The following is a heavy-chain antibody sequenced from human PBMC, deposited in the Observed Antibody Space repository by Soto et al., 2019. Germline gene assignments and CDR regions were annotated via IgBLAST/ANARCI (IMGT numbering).Heavy chain of an antibody. J-gene: IGHJ6*02. CDR1: GFTFSSYG. V-gene: IGHV3-33*01. CDR2: KWYDGSNK. D-gene: IGHD3-10*01. Sequence: QVQLVESGGGVVQPGRSLRLSCAASGFTFSSYGMHGVGQAPAKGRGGVAVKWYDGSNKYYADSVKGRFTIPRDNSKNTLYLQMNSLRAEDTAVYYCARDPYGSGSYYNVPYYYGMDVWGQGTTVTVSS. CDR3: ARDPYGSGSYYNVPYYYGMDV.